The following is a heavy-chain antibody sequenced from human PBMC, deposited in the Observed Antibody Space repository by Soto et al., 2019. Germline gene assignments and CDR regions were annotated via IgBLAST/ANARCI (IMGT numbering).Heavy chain of an antibody. CDR3: ARDSFGLERHFNY. CDR1: GFSFSSYA. D-gene: IGHD1-1*01. Sequence: VQLVESGGGEVQPGRSLRLSCAASGFSFSSYAMHWVRQAPDKGLEWVAVIWSDGSNDYYIDSVKGRFIISRDNSKNTLYLQMNSLRVADTAVYYCARDSFGLERHFNYWGQGTLVTVSS. CDR2: IWSDGSND. J-gene: IGHJ4*02. V-gene: IGHV3-33*01.